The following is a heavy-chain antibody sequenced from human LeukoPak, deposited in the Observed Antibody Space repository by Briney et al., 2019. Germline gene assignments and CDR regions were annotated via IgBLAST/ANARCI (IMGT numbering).Heavy chain of an antibody. Sequence: PGGSLRLSCAASGFTFSSYEMNWVRQAPGKGLEWVSYISSSGSTIYYADSVKGRFTISRDNAKNSLYLQMNSLRAEDTVVYYCARSSSSWYAYWGQGTLVTVSS. CDR1: GFTFSSYE. J-gene: IGHJ4*02. CDR3: ARSSSSWYAY. D-gene: IGHD6-13*01. CDR2: ISSSGSTI. V-gene: IGHV3-48*03.